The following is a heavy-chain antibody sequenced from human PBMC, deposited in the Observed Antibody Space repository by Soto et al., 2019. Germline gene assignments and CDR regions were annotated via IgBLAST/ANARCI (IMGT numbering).Heavy chain of an antibody. V-gene: IGHV4-30-4*01. CDR2: IYYSGST. J-gene: IGHJ4*02. CDR3: ARIRGYSYGPPRLDY. D-gene: IGHD5-18*01. CDR1: GGSISSGDYY. Sequence: SETLSLTCTVSGGSISSGDYYWSWIRQPPGKGLEWIGYIYYSGSTYYNPSLKSRVTISVDTSKNQFSLKLSSVTAADTAVYYCARIRGYSYGPPRLDYWGQGTLVTVSS.